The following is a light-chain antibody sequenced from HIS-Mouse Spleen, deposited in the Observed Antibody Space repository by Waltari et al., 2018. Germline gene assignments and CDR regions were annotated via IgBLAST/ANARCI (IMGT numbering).Light chain of an antibody. Sequence: SYELTQPPSVSVSPGQTARITGSGDALPKKYAYWYQQKLGQAPVLVIYEDSKRPSGIPERFSGSSSGTMATLTISGAQVEDEADYYCYSTDSSGNHRVFGGGTKLTVL. CDR2: EDS. CDR1: ALPKKY. V-gene: IGLV3-10*01. CDR3: YSTDSSGNHRV. J-gene: IGLJ2*01.